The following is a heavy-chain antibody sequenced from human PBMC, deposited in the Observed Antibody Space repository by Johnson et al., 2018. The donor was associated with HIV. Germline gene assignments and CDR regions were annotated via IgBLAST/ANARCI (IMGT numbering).Heavy chain of an antibody. D-gene: IGHD1-26*01. J-gene: IGHJ3*02. CDR2: VSGSGDKT. Sequence: VQLVESGGGLVQPGGSLRLSCAASGFTFSSYAMTWVRQAPGKGLEWVSGVSGSGDKTHYADSVTGRFTISRDNSKNTLYLQMNSLRAEDTAVYYCARSLPGRGSYYAFDIWGQGTMVTVSS. CDR3: ARSLPGRGSYYAFDI. V-gene: IGHV3-23*04. CDR1: GFTFSSYA.